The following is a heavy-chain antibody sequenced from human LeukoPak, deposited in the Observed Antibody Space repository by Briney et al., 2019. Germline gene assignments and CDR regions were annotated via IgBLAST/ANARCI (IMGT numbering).Heavy chain of an antibody. D-gene: IGHD5-12*01. CDR3: SKPHPYSGYEY. J-gene: IGHJ4*02. CDR1: GFTFSSYA. Sequence: HPGGSLRLSCAASGFTFSSYAMHWVRQAPGKGLEWVAVISYDGSNKYYADSVKGRFTISRDNSKNTLYLQMNSLRAEDTAVYYCSKPHPYSGYEYWGQGTLVTVSS. V-gene: IGHV3-30-3*02. CDR2: ISYDGSNK.